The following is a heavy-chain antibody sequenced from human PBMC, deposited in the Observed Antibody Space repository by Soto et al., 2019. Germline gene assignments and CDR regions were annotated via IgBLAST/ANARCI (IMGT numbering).Heavy chain of an antibody. CDR1: GGSISSSSYY. V-gene: IGHV4-39*01. J-gene: IGHJ6*03. CDR2: IYYSGST. CDR3: AGNPYCGGGRCFPPPYFLDV. Sequence: QLQLQESGPGLVKPSETLSLTCTVSGGSISSSSYYWGWIRQPPGKGLEWLGSIYYSGSTYYNPSLKSRAAISVDTSKEQFSLKLGSVTGADSAVYYCAGNPYCGGGRCFPPPYFLDVWGKGTTVTVSS. D-gene: IGHD2-15*01.